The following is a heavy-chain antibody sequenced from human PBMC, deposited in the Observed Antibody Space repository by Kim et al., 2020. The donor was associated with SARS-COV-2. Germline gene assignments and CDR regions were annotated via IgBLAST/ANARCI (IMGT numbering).Heavy chain of an antibody. CDR3: TRNVAETGDFDY. V-gene: IGHV1-8*01. Sequence: ASVKVSCKASGYTFTNYDFNWVRQAPGQGLEWMGWMNCNSGHTGYAQKFQGRVTMTTDTSTSTAYMELRSLTSEDTAVYYCTRNVAETGDFDYWGQGTL. J-gene: IGHJ4*02. D-gene: IGHD2-15*01. CDR2: MNCNSGHT. CDR1: GYTFTNYD.